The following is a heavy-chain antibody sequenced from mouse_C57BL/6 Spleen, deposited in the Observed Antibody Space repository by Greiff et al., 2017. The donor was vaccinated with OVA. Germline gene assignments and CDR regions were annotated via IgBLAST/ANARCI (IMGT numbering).Heavy chain of an antibody. CDR2: INPSSGYT. J-gene: IGHJ2*01. D-gene: IGHD1-1*01. CDR3: AGGITTVVATNFDY. CDR1: GYTFTSYW. Sequence: QVQLKESGAELAKPGASVKLSCKASGYTFTSYWMHWVNQRPGQGLEWIGYINPSSGYTKYNQKFKDKATLTADKSSSTAYMQLSSLTYEDSAVYYCAGGITTVVATNFDYWGQGTTLTVSS. V-gene: IGHV1-7*01.